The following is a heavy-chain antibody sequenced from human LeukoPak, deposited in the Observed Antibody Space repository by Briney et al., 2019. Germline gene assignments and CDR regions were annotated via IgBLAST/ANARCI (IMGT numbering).Heavy chain of an antibody. D-gene: IGHD3-9*01. CDR3: ATVTVGGLRYFDWLYGDWFDP. CDR1: GYTLTELS. V-gene: IGHV1-24*01. J-gene: IGHJ5*02. CDR2: FDPEDGET. Sequence: ASAKVSCKVSGYTLTELSMHWVRQAPGKGLEWMGGFDPEDGETIYAQKFQGRVTMTEDTSTDTAYMELSSLRSEDTAVYYCATVTVGGLRYFDWLYGDWFDPWGQGTLVTVSS.